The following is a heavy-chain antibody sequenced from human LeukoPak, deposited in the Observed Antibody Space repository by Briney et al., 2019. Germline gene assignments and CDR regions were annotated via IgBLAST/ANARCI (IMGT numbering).Heavy chain of an antibody. CDR2: IYYSGST. Sequence: PSETLSLTCTVSGGSISSYYWSWIRQPPGKGLEWIGYIYYSGSTNYNPSLKSRVTISVDTSKNQFSLKLSFVTAADTAVYYCARGMGGYSYVWAFDYWGQGTLVTVSS. V-gene: IGHV4-59*01. D-gene: IGHD5-18*01. J-gene: IGHJ4*02. CDR1: GGSISSYY. CDR3: ARGMGGYSYVWAFDY.